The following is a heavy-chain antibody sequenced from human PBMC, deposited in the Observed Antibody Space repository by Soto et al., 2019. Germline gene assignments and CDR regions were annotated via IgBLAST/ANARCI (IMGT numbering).Heavy chain of an antibody. CDR3: ASGGQTIIPKD. CDR1: GGSISSGGYY. V-gene: IGHV4-61*08. CDR2: XNXGXXX. Sequence: SETLSLTCTVSGGSISSGGYYWSWIRQHPGKGLDXXGXXNXGXXXNXXPSLESRVTISIDTSKNQFSLKLSSVTAADTAVYYCASGGQTIIPKDWGQGTLVTVSS. D-gene: IGHD5-12*01. J-gene: IGHJ4*02.